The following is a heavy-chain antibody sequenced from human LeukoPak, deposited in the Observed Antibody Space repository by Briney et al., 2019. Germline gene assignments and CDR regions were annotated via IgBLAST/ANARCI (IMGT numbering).Heavy chain of an antibody. CDR1: GFTFSSYG. V-gene: IGHV3-33*06. CDR3: AKRGDRSGWSYYFDY. D-gene: IGHD6-19*01. J-gene: IGHJ4*02. CDR2: ILSDGSKE. Sequence: GGSLRLSCAASGFTFSSYGMHWVRQAPGKGLEWVAVILSDGSKEFYTDSVKGRFTISRDNSKNTLYLQMSSLTDEDTAVYFCAKRGDRSGWSYYFDYWGQGTLVTVSS.